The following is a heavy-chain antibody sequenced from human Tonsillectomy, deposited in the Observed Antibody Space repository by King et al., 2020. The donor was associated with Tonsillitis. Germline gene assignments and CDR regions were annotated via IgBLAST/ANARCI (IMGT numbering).Heavy chain of an antibody. CDR1: GFPFHDYG. CDR2: IWYDGSNT. D-gene: IGHD1-1*01. Sequence: VQLVESGGGVVQPGRSLRLSCAASGFPFHDYGMHWVRHVPGKGLAGVASIWYDGSNTYYADSVKGRFTISRENSMNTVYLQMNSLRAEDTAMYYCARGWNDVGYWGQGTLVTVSS. V-gene: IGHV3-33*01. J-gene: IGHJ4*02. CDR3: ARGWNDVGY.